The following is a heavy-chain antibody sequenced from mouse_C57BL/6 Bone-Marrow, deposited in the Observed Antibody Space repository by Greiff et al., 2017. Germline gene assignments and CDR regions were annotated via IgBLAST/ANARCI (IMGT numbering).Heavy chain of an antibody. J-gene: IGHJ3*01. CDR2: ISSGGDYI. V-gene: IGHV5-9-1*02. Sequence: EVQRVESGEGLVKPGGSLKLSCAASGFTFSSYAMSWVRQTPEKRLEWVAYISSGGDYIYYADTVKGRFTISRDKARNTLYLQMSSLKSEDTAMYYCTSFYYDYDWFAYWGQGTLVTVSA. CDR3: TSFYYDYDWFAY. CDR1: GFTFSSYA. D-gene: IGHD2-4*01.